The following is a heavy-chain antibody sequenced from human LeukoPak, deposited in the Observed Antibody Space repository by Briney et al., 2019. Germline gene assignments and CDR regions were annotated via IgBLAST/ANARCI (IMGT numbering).Heavy chain of an antibody. D-gene: IGHD3-22*01. V-gene: IGHV3-33*06. J-gene: IGHJ4*02. CDR3: AKVADYYDTSGLDY. CDR2: IWYDGSKK. CDR1: GFTFSSHG. Sequence: PGGSLRLSCAASGFTFSSHGMHWVRQAPGKGLEWVAVIWYDGSKKYYGDSVKGRFIISRDNSKNTLYLQVNSPRAEDTAVYFCAKVADYYDTSGLDYWGQGTPVTVSS.